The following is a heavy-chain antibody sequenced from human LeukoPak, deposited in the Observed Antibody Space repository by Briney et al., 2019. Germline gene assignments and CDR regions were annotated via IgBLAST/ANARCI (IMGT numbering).Heavy chain of an antibody. V-gene: IGHV3-7*01. CDR2: IKQDGSEK. D-gene: IGHD3-3*01. J-gene: IGHJ4*02. Sequence: PGGSLTLSCAASGFTFSNHWMSWVRQAPGKGLEWVANIKQDGSEKYYVDSVKGRFTISRDNAKNSLYLQMNSLRAEDTAVYYCARVWFLEWLLSPIYYFDYWGQGTLVTVSS. CDR1: GFTFSNHW. CDR3: ARVWFLEWLLSPIYYFDY.